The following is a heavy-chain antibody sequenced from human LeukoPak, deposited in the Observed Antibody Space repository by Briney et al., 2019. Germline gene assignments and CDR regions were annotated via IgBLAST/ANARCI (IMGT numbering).Heavy chain of an antibody. D-gene: IGHD6-13*01. J-gene: IGHJ4*02. CDR1: GGSISSSSYY. CDR3: ARLSVRGTSWDY. V-gene: IGHV4-39*01. Sequence: PEILSLTCTVSGGSISSSSYYWGWIRQPPGKGLEWIGSIYYSGSTYYNPSLKSRVTISVDTSKNQFSLKLSSVTAADTAVYYCARLSVRGTSWDYWGQGTLVTVSS. CDR2: IYYSGST.